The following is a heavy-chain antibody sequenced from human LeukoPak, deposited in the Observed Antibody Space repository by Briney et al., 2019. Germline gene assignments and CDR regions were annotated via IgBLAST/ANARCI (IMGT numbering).Heavy chain of an antibody. V-gene: IGHV4-34*01. Sequence: SETLSLTCAVYGGSFSGYYWSWIRQSPGKGLVYVGSINYSGSTYYNPSLKSRVTISVDTSENQFSLKVSSVTAADTAVYYCARHTPAGGSSSWYPYFDYWGQGTLVTVSS. CDR2: INYSGST. CDR3: ARHTPAGGSSSWYPYFDY. CDR1: GGSFSGYY. D-gene: IGHD6-13*01. J-gene: IGHJ4*02.